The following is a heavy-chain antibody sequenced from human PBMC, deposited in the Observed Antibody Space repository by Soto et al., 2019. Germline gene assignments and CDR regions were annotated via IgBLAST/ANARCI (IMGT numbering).Heavy chain of an antibody. D-gene: IGHD3-3*01. CDR1: GFTFSSCA. CDR2: IGGSGDDT. J-gene: IGHJ4*02. V-gene: IGHV3-23*01. Sequence: GGSLRLSCAASGFTFSSCAMSWVRQAPWKGLEWVSGIGGSGDDTEYTDSVKGRFTISRDNSKNTLYLQMNNLRAEDTAVYYCARDGHDSVDLDYWGQETLVTVSS. CDR3: ARDGHDSVDLDY.